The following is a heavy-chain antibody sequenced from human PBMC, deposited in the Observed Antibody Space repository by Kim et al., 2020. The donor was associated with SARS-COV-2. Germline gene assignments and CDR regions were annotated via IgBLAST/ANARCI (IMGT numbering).Heavy chain of an antibody. J-gene: IGHJ5*02. D-gene: IGHD3-22*01. CDR1: GGSISSSSYY. Sequence: SETLSLTCTVSGGSISSSSYYWGWIRQPPGKGLEWIGSIYYSGSTYYNPSLKSRVTISVDTSKNQFSLKLSSVTAADTAVYYCARQRKPTNYYDSSGVENWFDPWGQGTLVTVSS. CDR3: ARQRKPTNYYDSSGVENWFDP. CDR2: IYYSGST. V-gene: IGHV4-39*01.